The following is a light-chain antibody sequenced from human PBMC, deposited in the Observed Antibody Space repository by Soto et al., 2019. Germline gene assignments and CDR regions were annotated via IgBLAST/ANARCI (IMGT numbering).Light chain of an antibody. CDR1: QSISSW. Sequence: DIQMTQSPSTLSASVGDRVTITCRASQSISSWLAWYQQKPGKAPKVLIYKASNLQSGVPARFSGSGSGTDFTLTISSLQPDDFATYYCQQCNSYPPTFGQGTKVDIK. V-gene: IGKV1-5*03. J-gene: IGKJ1*01. CDR3: QQCNSYPPT. CDR2: KAS.